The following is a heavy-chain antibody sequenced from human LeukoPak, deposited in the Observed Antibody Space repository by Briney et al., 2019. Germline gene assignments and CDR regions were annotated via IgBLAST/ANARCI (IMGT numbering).Heavy chain of an antibody. CDR2: VSGSGGSR. V-gene: IGHV3-23*01. CDR1: GFTFSSYA. D-gene: IGHD2-15*01. CDR3: AKGGAAYYYYYMDV. Sequence: PGGSLRLSCAASGFTFSSYAMSWVRQAPGRGLEWVSAVSGSGGSRYYADSVRGRFTISRDNSKNTLYLQMSSLRAEDTAVYYCAKGGAAYYYYYMDVWGKGTTVTVSS. J-gene: IGHJ6*03.